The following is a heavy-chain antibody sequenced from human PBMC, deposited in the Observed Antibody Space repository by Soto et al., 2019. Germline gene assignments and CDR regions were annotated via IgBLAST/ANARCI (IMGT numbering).Heavy chain of an antibody. V-gene: IGHV4-59*01. CDR3: ARADPPPTTVTTYYFDY. CDR2: IYYSGST. J-gene: IGHJ4*02. Sequence: SETLSLTCTVSGDTIISYYWSCIRQRPGRGLEWIGYIYYSGSTNYNPSLKSRVTISVATSKNQFSLKLISVTAADPAVYYCARADPPPTTVTTYYFDYWGQGTLVPVSS. D-gene: IGHD4-17*01. CDR1: GDTIISYY.